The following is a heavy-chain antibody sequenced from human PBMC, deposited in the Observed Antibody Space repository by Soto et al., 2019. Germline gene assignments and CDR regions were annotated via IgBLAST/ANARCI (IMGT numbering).Heavy chain of an antibody. V-gene: IGHV4-34*01. CDR3: ARGARLELTPGPAEFDY. Sequence: QVQLQQWGAGLLKPSETLSLTCAVYGGSFSGYYWSWIRQPPGKGLDWIGEINHSGSTNYNPSLKSRVTISVDTSKNQFSLKLSSVTAADTAVYYCARGARLELTPGPAEFDYWGQGTLVTVSS. CDR1: GGSFSGYY. D-gene: IGHD1-7*01. CDR2: INHSGST. J-gene: IGHJ4*02.